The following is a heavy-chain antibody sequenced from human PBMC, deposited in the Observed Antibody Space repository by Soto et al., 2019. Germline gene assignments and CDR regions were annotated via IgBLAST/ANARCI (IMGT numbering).Heavy chain of an antibody. CDR1: GGTFSSYA. CDR2: IIPIFGTA. CDR3: ALGGLYYYDSSGYSNYYYYGMDV. J-gene: IGHJ6*02. D-gene: IGHD3-22*01. V-gene: IGHV1-69*01. Sequence: QVQLVQSGAEVKKPGSSVKVSCKASGGTFSSYAISWVRQAPGQGLEWMGGIIPIFGTANYAQKFQGRVTITADESTSTAYMELSSLRSEDTAVYYCALGGLYYYDSSGYSNYYYYGMDVWGQGTTVTVSS.